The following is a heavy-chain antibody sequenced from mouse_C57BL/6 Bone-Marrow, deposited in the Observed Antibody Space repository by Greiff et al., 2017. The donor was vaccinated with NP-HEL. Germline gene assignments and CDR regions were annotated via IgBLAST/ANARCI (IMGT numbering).Heavy chain of an antibody. CDR1: GFNIKNTC. Sequence: EVKLMESVAELVRPGASVKLSCTASGFNIKNTCMHWVKQRPEQGLEWIGRIDPANGNTKYAPKFQGKATITADTSSNTAYLQLSSLTSEDTAIYYCARARWGLLEYFDVWGTGTTVTVSS. CDR3: ARARWGLLEYFDV. V-gene: IGHV14-3*01. CDR2: IDPANGNT. J-gene: IGHJ1*03. D-gene: IGHD2-3*01.